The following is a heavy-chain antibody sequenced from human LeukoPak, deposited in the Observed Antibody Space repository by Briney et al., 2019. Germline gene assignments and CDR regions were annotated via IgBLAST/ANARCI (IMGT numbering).Heavy chain of an antibody. Sequence: GGSLRLSCAASGFTVSSNYMSWVRQAPGKGLEWVSVIYSGGSTYYADSVKGRFTISRDNAKNSLYLQMNSLRAEDTAVYYCARVGRFLEWGYWGQGTLVTVSS. D-gene: IGHD3-3*01. V-gene: IGHV3-66*01. CDR2: IYSGGST. J-gene: IGHJ4*02. CDR1: GFTVSSNY. CDR3: ARVGRFLEWGY.